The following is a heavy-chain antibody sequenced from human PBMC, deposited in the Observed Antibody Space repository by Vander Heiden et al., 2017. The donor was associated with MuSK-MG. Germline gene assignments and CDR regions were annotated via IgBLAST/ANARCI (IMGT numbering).Heavy chain of an antibody. CDR3: ARHIASADYYDSSTPDTFDY. Sequence: QLQLQDPGPGLLKPSETLSLTCTVPGGSISTRSYYWGWIRQPPGKGLEWIGSIYYSGSNYYNPSLKSRVSIAVDTSKNQFSLKRISVTAAEPAVYQCARHIASADYYDSSTPDTFDYWVEGTLVAVSS. J-gene: IGHJ4*02. V-gene: IGHV4-39*01. CDR2: IYYSGSN. CDR1: GGSISTRSYY. D-gene: IGHD3-22*01.